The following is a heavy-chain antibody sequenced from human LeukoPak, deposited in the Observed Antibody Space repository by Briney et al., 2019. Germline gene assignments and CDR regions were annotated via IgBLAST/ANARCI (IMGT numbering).Heavy chain of an antibody. V-gene: IGHV7-4-1*02. Sequence: ASVKVSCKASGYSFTTLSICWVRQAPGQGLEWMGWVSSSTGNPTYAQGFTGRFVFSVDTSVTTAHLQINNLKAEDTAVYYCARDARMDYWGQGTLVTVSS. D-gene: IGHD2/OR15-2a*01. CDR2: VSSSTGNP. CDR3: ARDARMDY. CDR1: GYSFTTLS. J-gene: IGHJ4*02.